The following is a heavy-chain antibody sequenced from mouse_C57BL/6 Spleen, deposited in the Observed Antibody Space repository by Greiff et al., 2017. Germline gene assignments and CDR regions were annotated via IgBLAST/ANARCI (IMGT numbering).Heavy chain of an antibody. Sequence: VQLQQSGAELVRPGTSVKVSCKASGYAFTNYLIEWVKQRPGKGLEWIGVINPGSGGTNYTEKFKGKATLTADKSSSTAYMQLSSLTSEDSAVYFCASSDYGSSPFAYWGQGTLVTVSA. CDR3: ASSDYGSSPFAY. V-gene: IGHV1-54*01. D-gene: IGHD1-1*01. CDR1: GYAFTNYL. CDR2: INPGSGGT. J-gene: IGHJ3*01.